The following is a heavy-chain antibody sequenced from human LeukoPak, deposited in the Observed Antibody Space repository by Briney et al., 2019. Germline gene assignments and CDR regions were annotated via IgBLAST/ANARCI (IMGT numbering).Heavy chain of an antibody. V-gene: IGHV4-31*03. J-gene: IGHJ1*01. D-gene: IGHD3-22*01. CDR3: VRTGSSGYYWEYFQH. Sequence: SQTLSLTCTVSGDSISSGGYYWSWVRQHPGKGLEWIGYIYHSGSTHYNPSLQSRLTISVDTSKNQFSLKLTSVTAADTAAYYCVRTGSSGYYWEYFQHWGQGTLVTVSS. CDR1: GDSISSGGYY. CDR2: IYHSGST.